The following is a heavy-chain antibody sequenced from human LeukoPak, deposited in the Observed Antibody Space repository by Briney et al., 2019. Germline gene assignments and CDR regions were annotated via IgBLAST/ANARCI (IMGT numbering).Heavy chain of an antibody. V-gene: IGHV4-59*01. CDR2: ICYSGST. Sequence: SETLSLTCTVSGGSISSYYWSWIRQPPGKGLEWIGYICYSGSTNYNPSLKSRVTISVDTSKNQFSLKLSSVTAADTAVYYCARGGSHGDYEFDYWGQGTLVTVSS. J-gene: IGHJ4*02. CDR3: ARGGSHGDYEFDY. CDR1: GGSISSYY. D-gene: IGHD4-17*01.